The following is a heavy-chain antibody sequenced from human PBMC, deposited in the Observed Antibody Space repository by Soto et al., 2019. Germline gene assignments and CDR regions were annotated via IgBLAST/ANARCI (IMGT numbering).Heavy chain of an antibody. D-gene: IGHD1-26*01. CDR2: ISGSGGST. CDR3: AKKGGDSGYYYYYGMDV. J-gene: IGHJ6*02. Sequence: GGSLRLSCAASGFTFSSYAMSWVRLAPGKGLEWVSAISGSGGSTYYADSVKGRFTISRDNSKNTLYLQMNSLRAEDTAVYYCAKKGGDSGYYYYYGMDVWGQGTTVTVSS. V-gene: IGHV3-23*01. CDR1: GFTFSSYA.